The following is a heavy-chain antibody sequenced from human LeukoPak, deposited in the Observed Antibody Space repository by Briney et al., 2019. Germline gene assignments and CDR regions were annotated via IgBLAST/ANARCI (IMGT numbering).Heavy chain of an antibody. V-gene: IGHV3-23*01. CDR1: GLTFSSYA. CDR2: IRGSGGTT. D-gene: IGHD1-26*01. J-gene: IGHJ4*02. CDR3: AKSVSPGGYVGSLYFFDD. Sequence: GGSLRLSCAASGLTFSSYAMSWVRQAPGKGLEWVSTIRGSGGTTYYADSVEGQFTISRDNSKNTVSLQMNSLRAEDTAIYYCAKSVSPGGYVGSLYFFDDWGQGTLVTVSS.